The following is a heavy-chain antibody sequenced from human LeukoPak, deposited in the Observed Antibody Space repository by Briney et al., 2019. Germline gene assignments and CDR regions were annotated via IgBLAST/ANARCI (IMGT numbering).Heavy chain of an antibody. D-gene: IGHD2-2*01. J-gene: IGHJ4*02. CDR1: GFTFSSYD. V-gene: IGHV3-13*01. Sequence: GGSLRLSCAASGFTFSSYDMHWVRQATGKGLGWVSAIGTAGDTYYPGSVKGRFTISRENAKNSLYLQMNSLRAGDTAVYYCARAIYCSSPSCYPGGFDYWGQGTLVTVSS. CDR2: IGTAGDT. CDR3: ARAIYCSSPSCYPGGFDY.